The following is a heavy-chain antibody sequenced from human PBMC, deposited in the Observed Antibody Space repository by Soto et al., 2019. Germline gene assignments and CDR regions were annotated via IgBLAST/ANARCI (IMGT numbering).Heavy chain of an antibody. CDR2: IIPILVIA. J-gene: IGHJ6*03. Sequence: QVQLVQSGAEVKKPGSSVKGSCKASGGTFRSYTISWVRQDPGPGLDWMGRIIPILVIANYAQKFQGRVTIAANKSMSTAYMELSSLRSEDTVVYYCARDLDYDSDYYYFYRDVWGKGTTVTDFS. CDR3: ARDLDYDSDYYYFYRDV. CDR1: GGTFRSYT. D-gene: IGHD3-9*01. V-gene: IGHV1-69*08.